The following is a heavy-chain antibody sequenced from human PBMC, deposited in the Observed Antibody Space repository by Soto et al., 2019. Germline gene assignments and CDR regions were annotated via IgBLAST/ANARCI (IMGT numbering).Heavy chain of an antibody. Sequence: QVQLVESGGGVVQPGRSLRLSCEASGFIFSDCGMHWVRQAPGKGLEWVGVISYDGINKYYADSMKGRFTISRDNSKNMVYLQLHTLRVEDTAVYYCTKVHSTTGWAFDHWGQGALVTVSS. CDR3: TKVHSTTGWAFDH. CDR1: GFIFSDCG. D-gene: IGHD6-19*01. J-gene: IGHJ4*02. V-gene: IGHV3-30*18. CDR2: ISYDGINK.